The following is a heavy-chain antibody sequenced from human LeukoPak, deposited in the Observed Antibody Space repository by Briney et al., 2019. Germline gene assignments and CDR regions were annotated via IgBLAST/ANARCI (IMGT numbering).Heavy chain of an antibody. Sequence: SETLSLTCTVSGGSISSGSYYWSWIRQPAGKGLEWMGRIYTSGSTNYNPSLKSRVTISVDTSKNQFSLKLSSVTAADTAVYYCARGANYYGSGSYSLYYYYMDVWGKGTTVTVSS. CDR1: GGSISSGSYY. CDR2: IYTSGST. D-gene: IGHD3-10*01. V-gene: IGHV4-61*02. CDR3: ARGANYYGSGSYSLYYYYMDV. J-gene: IGHJ6*03.